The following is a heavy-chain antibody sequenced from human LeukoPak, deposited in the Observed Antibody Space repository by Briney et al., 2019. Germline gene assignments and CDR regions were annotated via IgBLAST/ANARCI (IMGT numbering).Heavy chain of an antibody. CDR2: ITPLLGKT. CDR1: GGGFSSYL. V-gene: IGHV1-69*10. Sequence: SVKVSCKASGGGFSSYLFTWVRQARGQGLEWMGGITPLLGKTSNAERFQGRVTITADEATRTVYMELSSLRSEDTAVYYCARTEALGGTALAHWGQGTLVTVSS. CDR3: ARTEALGGTALAH. J-gene: IGHJ4*02. D-gene: IGHD1-7*01.